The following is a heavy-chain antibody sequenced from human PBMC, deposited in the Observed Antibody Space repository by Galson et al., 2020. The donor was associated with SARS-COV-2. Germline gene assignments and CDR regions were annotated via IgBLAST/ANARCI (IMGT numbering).Heavy chain of an antibody. D-gene: IGHD3-16*01. J-gene: IGHJ5*02. CDR3: ARSYDGHDWFDP. V-gene: IGHV1-3*03. Sequence: ASVKVSCKASGYTFTRYAIHWVRQAPGQRLEWMGWINIGDGNTQYSQEFKGRVTFTRDTSATIAYMDLSSLRSEDTAVYYCARSYDGHDWFDPWGQGTLVTVSS. CDR1: GYTFTRYA. CDR2: INIGDGNT.